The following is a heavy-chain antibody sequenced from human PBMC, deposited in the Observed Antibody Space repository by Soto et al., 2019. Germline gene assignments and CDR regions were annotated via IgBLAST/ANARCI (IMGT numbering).Heavy chain of an antibody. Sequence: GGSLRLSCAASGFTFSSYAMHWVRQAPGKGLEWVAVISYDGSNKYYADSVKGRFTISRDNSKNTLYLQMNSLRAEDTAVYYCARSMATTPLPGYWGQGTLVTVSS. J-gene: IGHJ4*02. CDR1: GFTFSSYA. D-gene: IGHD5-12*01. CDR2: ISYDGSNK. V-gene: IGHV3-30-3*01. CDR3: ARSMATTPLPGY.